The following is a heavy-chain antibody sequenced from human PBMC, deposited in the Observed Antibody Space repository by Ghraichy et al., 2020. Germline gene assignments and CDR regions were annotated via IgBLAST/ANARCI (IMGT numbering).Heavy chain of an antibody. D-gene: IGHD2-2*02. V-gene: IGHV4-39*01. CDR2: IYYSGST. Sequence: SETLSLTCTVSGGSISSSSYYWGWIRQPPGKGLEWIGSIYYSGSTYYNPSLKSRVTISVDTSKNQFSLKLSSVTAADTAVYYCASDPVYCSSTSCYTDYYYYGMDVWGQGTTVTVSS. CDR3: ASDPVYCSSTSCYTDYYYYGMDV. CDR1: GGSISSSSYY. J-gene: IGHJ6*01.